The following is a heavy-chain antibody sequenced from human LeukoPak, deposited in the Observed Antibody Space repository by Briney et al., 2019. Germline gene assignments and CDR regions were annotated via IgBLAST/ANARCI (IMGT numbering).Heavy chain of an antibody. Sequence: GGSLRLSCAASGFTFSSYSMNWVRQASGKGLEWVSSISSSSSYICYADSVKGRFTISRDNAKNSLYLQMNSLRAEDTAVYYCARYAGYSVTRFDYWGQGILVTVSS. CDR3: ARYAGYSVTRFDY. J-gene: IGHJ4*02. D-gene: IGHD6-13*01. CDR2: ISSSSSYI. V-gene: IGHV3-21*01. CDR1: GFTFSSYS.